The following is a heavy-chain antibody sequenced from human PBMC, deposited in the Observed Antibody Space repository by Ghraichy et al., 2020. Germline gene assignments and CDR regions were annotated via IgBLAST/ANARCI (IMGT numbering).Heavy chain of an antibody. CDR1: GFTFSSYS. V-gene: IGHV3-48*01. D-gene: IGHD3-3*01. CDR3: ARDGDFWSGYILYNYYYMDV. Sequence: GGSLILSCAASGFTFSSYSMNWVRQAPGKGLECVSYISSSSSNIYYEDSVKGRFTISRDNAKNSLYLQMNGLRAEDTAVYYCARDGDFWSGYILYNYYYMDVWGKGTTVTVSS. CDR2: ISSSSSNI. J-gene: IGHJ6*03.